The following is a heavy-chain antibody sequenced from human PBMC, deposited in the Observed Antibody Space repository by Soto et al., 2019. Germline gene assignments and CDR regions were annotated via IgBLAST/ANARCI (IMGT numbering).Heavy chain of an antibody. CDR1: GYPFTSYD. D-gene: IGHD4-17*01. CDR3: ARSHDYGDYCLFY. CDR2: INPSGANT. Sequence: ASVKVSCKASGYPFTSYDINWIRQAPGQGLEWMGIINPSGANTSYAQKFQGRVTMTRDTSTSTVYMELSSLRSEDTAVYYCARSHDYGDYCLFYWGQGTLVTVSS. J-gene: IGHJ4*02. V-gene: IGHV1-46*03.